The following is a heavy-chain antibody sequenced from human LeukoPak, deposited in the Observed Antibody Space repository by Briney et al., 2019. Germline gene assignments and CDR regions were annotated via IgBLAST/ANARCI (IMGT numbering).Heavy chain of an antibody. V-gene: IGHV5-51*01. CDR1: GYSFTSYW. CDR3: ARLASRYYYDSSGYSLDY. J-gene: IGHJ4*02. Sequence: GESLQISCKGSGYSFTSYWIGWVRQMPGKGLEWMGIIYPGDSDTRYSPSFQGQVTISADKSISTAYLQWSSLKASDTAMYYCARLASRYYYDSSGYSLDYWGQGTLVTVSS. D-gene: IGHD3-22*01. CDR2: IYPGDSDT.